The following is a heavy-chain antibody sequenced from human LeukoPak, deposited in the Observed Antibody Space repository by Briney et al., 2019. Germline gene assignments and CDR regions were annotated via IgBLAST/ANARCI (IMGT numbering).Heavy chain of an antibody. D-gene: IGHD3-22*01. J-gene: IGHJ4*02. Sequence: SETLSLSCTVSGGSISSGGYYWSWIRQHPGKGLEWIGYIYYSGSTYYNPSLKSRVTISVDTSKNQFSLKLSSVTAADTAVYYCARGPTYYYDSSGYYDYWGQGTLVTVSS. CDR3: ARGPTYYYDSSGYYDY. V-gene: IGHV4-31*03. CDR2: IYYSGST. CDR1: GGSISSGGYY.